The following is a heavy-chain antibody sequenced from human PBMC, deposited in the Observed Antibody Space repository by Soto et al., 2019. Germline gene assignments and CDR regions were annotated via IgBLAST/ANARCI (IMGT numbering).Heavy chain of an antibody. CDR2: ISGSGNEA. V-gene: IGHV3-23*01. CDR1: GFTFRDYA. D-gene: IGHD6-19*01. J-gene: IGHJ4*02. Sequence: GGSLRLSCAASGFTFRDYAMSWVRQAPGKGLEWVADISGSGNEARHADSVRGRFTISRDNSRDTLFLQMNSLTVDDTAVYYCGKERRGSGWSVCNFWGQGTLGTVAS. CDR3: GKERRGSGWSVCNF.